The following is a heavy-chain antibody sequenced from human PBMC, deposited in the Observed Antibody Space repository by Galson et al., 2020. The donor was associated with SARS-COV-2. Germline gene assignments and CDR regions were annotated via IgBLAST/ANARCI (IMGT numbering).Heavy chain of an antibody. Sequence: SVKVSCKASGGTFSSYAISWVRQARGQRLEWIGWIVVGSGNTNYAQEFQERVTITRDMSTSTAYMELSSLRSEDTAVYYCAAMWAGMTTGGGCWGQGTLVTVSS. D-gene: IGHD4-17*01. J-gene: IGHJ4*02. V-gene: IGHV1-58*02. CDR1: GGTFSSYA. CDR3: AAMWAGMTTGGGC. CDR2: IVVGSGNT.